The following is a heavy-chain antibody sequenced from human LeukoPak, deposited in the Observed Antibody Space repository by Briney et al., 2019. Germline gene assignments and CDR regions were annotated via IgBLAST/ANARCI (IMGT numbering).Heavy chain of an antibody. Sequence: PGGSLRLSCAASGFTFSNYAMSWVRQAPGKGLEWVANIKQDGSEKNYVDSVKGRFTLSRDNAKNSLYLQMNSLRDEDTAVYYCAGGTGWLIDYWGQGSLVTVSS. CDR1: GFTFSNYA. J-gene: IGHJ4*02. CDR3: AGGTGWLIDY. CDR2: IKQDGSEK. V-gene: IGHV3-7*04. D-gene: IGHD2-8*02.